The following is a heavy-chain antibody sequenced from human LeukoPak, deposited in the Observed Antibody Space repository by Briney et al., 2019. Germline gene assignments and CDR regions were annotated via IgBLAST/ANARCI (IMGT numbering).Heavy chain of an antibody. CDR1: GGSISSYY. CDR2: IYYSGST. J-gene: IGHJ4*02. CDR3: ARGPVRGGNRYYFDY. V-gene: IGHV4-59*01. D-gene: IGHD3-10*01. Sequence: SETLSLTCTVSGGSISSYYWSWIRQPPGKGLEWIGYIYYSGSTNYNPSLKSRVTISVDTSKNQFSLKLSSVTAADTAVYYCARGPVRGGNRYYFDYWGQGTLVTVSS.